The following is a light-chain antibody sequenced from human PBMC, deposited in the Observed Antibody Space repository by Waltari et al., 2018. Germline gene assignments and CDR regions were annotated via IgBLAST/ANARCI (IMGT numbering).Light chain of an antibody. CDR1: SGSVASNY. V-gene: IGLV6-57*03. CDR3: QSHDGSTRWV. J-gene: IGLJ3*02. Sequence: NFMLTQPHSVSESPGKTVTISCTRSSGSVASNYVQWYQQRPGSAPATVIYEDNQRPSGVPDRFSGSSDSSSNSASLTISGLQTEDEADYYCQSHDGSTRWVFGGGTKLTVL. CDR2: EDN.